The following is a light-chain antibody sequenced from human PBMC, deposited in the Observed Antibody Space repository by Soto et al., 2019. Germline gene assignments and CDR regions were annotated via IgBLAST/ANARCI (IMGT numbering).Light chain of an antibody. V-gene: IGLV2-23*01. J-gene: IGLJ2*01. CDR2: EGT. CDR3: CSYAGTNTVV. Sequence: QSVLTQPASVSGSPGQSITISCTGTSSDVGSYNLVSWYQQHPGTAPRLLIYEGTKRPPGVSSRFSGSKSANTASLTISGLQTEDEAYYYCCSYAGTNTVVFGGGTKLTVL. CDR1: SSDVGSYNL.